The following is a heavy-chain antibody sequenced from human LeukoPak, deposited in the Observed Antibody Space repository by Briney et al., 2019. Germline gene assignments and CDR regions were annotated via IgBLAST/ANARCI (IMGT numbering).Heavy chain of an antibody. J-gene: IGHJ4*02. CDR3: ARRKAKTPNYFDY. V-gene: IGHV4-59*08. CDR2: IYYSGNT. CDR1: GDSISSYY. Sequence: SETLSLTCPVSGDSISSYYWTWVRQPPGKGLEWVGYIYYSGNTNYNPSLKSRVTISLDTSKNQFSLKLTSVTAADTAMYYCARRKAKTPNYFDYWGQGALVTVSS.